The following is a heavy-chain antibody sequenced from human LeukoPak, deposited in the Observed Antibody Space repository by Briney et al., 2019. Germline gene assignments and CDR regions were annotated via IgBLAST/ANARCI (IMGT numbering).Heavy chain of an antibody. J-gene: IGHJ5*02. D-gene: IGHD2-2*01. CDR3: AREDCSSTSCYASKGSGRELNWFDR. CDR2: INSDGSST. V-gene: IGHV3-74*01. Sequence: GGSLRLSCAASGFTFSSYWMHWVRQAPGKGLVWVSRINSDGSSTSYAASVKGRFTISRNNAKNTLYPQMNSLRAEDTAVYYCAREDCSSTSCYASKGSGRELNWFDRWGQGTLVTVSP. CDR1: GFTFSSYW.